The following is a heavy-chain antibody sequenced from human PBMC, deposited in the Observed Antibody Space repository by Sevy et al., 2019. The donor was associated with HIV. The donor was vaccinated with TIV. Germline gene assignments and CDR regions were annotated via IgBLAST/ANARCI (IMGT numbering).Heavy chain of an antibody. CDR2: IYYSGST. J-gene: IGHJ6*03. Sequence: SETLSLTCTVSGGSISSYYWSWIRQPPGKGLEWIGYIYYSGSTNYNPSLKSRVTISVDTSKNQFSLKLSSVTAADTAVYYCARRGVQITGDRQGYYYYYMDVWGKGTTVTVSS. V-gene: IGHV4-59*08. CDR3: ARRGVQITGDRQGYYYYYMDV. D-gene: IGHD7-27*01. CDR1: GGSISSYY.